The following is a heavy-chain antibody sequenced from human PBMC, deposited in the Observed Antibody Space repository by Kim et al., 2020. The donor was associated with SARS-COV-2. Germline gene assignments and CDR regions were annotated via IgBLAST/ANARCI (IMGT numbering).Heavy chain of an antibody. CDR1: GGSISYYY. CDR2: ISYSGST. Sequence: SETLSLTCTVSGGSISYYYWSWIRQPPGKGLEWIGYISYSGSTNYNPSLKSRVTISVDTSKNQFSLKLSSVTAADTAVYYCARLAYDSSRRDAFDIWGQG. J-gene: IGHJ3*02. D-gene: IGHD3-22*01. V-gene: IGHV4-59*08. CDR3: ARLAYDSSRRDAFDI.